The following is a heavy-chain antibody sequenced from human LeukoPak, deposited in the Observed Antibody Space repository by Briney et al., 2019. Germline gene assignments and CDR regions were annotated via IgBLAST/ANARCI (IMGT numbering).Heavy chain of an antibody. V-gene: IGHV3-13*01. J-gene: IGHJ4*02. CDR1: GFTLGSHA. CDR2: VSSGFHA. D-gene: IGHD5-18*01. CDR3: VREARGYHYTYFDY. Sequence: PGGSLRLSCTASGFTLGSHAMHWVRQSPGQGLEWVAAVSSGFHAFFADSVQGRFTVSREDARNSLYLQMNSLRAGDTAVYYCVREARGYHYTYFDYWGQGTLVTVSS.